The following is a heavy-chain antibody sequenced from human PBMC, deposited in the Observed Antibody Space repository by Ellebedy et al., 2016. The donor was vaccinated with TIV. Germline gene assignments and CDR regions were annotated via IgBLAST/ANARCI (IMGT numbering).Heavy chain of an antibody. Sequence: SETLSLTCTVSGGSISSGGYYWNWIRQHPGKGLECIGYIYYSGSTYYNPSLKSRVTISVETSKNHFSLKLSSVTAADTAVYYCARGSPDYGDAFDFWGQGTMVTVSS. J-gene: IGHJ3*01. D-gene: IGHD4-17*01. CDR1: GGSISSGGYY. V-gene: IGHV4-31*03. CDR3: ARGSPDYGDAFDF. CDR2: IYYSGST.